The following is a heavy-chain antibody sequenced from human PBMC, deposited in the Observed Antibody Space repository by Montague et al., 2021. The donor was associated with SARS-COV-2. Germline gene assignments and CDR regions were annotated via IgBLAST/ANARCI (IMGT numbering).Heavy chain of an antibody. CDR1: GGSISGYY. D-gene: IGHD2-8*01. J-gene: IGHJ6*02. CDR2: IYYSGST. Sequence: SETLSLTCTVSGGSISGYYWSWIRQPPGKGLEWIGYIYYSGSTKYNPFLESRVTVSVDRSKNQVSLKLSSVTAADTAVYYCARLLRSCTNGVCRTYYYYAMDVWSQGTTVTVSS. CDR3: ARLLRSCTNGVCRTYYYYAMDV. V-gene: IGHV4-59*01.